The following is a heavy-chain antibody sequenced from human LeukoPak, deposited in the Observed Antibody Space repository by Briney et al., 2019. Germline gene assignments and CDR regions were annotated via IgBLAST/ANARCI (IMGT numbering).Heavy chain of an antibody. J-gene: IGHJ5*02. CDR3: ARAPAMVRGVIITGWFDP. CDR1: GGSISSYY. D-gene: IGHD3-10*01. V-gene: IGHV4-59*01. CDR2: IYYSGST. Sequence: SETLSLTCTVTGGSISSYYWSWIRQPPGKGLEWIGYIYYSGSTNYNPSLKSRVTISVDTSKNQFSLKLSSVTAADTAVYYCARAPAMVRGVIITGWFDPWGQGTLVTVSS.